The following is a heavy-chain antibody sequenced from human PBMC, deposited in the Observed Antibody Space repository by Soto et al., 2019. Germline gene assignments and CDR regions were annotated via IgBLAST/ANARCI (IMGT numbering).Heavy chain of an antibody. V-gene: IGHV1-69*13. CDR1: GGTFSSYA. D-gene: IGHD3-22*01. CDR3: ARSYYDSSGYYFYWFDP. J-gene: IGHJ5*02. Sequence: ASVKVSCKASGGTFSSYAISWVRQAPGQGLEWMGGIIPIFGTANYAQKFQGRVTITAVESTSTAYMELSSLRSEDTAVYYCARSYYDSSGYYFYWFDPWGQGTLVTV. CDR2: IIPIFGTA.